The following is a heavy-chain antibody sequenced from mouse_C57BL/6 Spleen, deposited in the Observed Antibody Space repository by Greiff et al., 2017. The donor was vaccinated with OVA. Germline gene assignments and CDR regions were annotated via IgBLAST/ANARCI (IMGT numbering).Heavy chain of an antibody. J-gene: IGHJ4*01. CDR3: ARSAVVAYYYAMDY. CDR2: INPNYGTT. Sequence: LVESGPELVKPGASVKISCKASGYSFTDYNMNWVKQSNGKSLEWIGVINPNYGTTSYNQKFKGKATLTVDQSSSTAYMQLNSLTSEDSAVYYCARSAVVAYYYAMDYWGQGTSVTVSS. D-gene: IGHD1-1*01. CDR1: GYSFTDYN. V-gene: IGHV1-39*01.